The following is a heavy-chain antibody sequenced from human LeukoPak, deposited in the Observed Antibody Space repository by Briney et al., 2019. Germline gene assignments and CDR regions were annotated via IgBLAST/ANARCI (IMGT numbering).Heavy chain of an antibody. J-gene: IGHJ4*02. CDR3: ARDQRGGDYEGTY. CDR1: GFTFSSYA. Sequence: GGSLRLSCAASGFTFSSYAMHWVRQAPGKGLEWVAVISYDGSNNDYAESVKGRFTISRDNSKNTLYLQMDSLRAEDTAVYYCARDQRGGDYEGTYWGQRTLVTVSS. CDR2: ISYDGSNN. V-gene: IGHV3-30-3*01. D-gene: IGHD2-21*02.